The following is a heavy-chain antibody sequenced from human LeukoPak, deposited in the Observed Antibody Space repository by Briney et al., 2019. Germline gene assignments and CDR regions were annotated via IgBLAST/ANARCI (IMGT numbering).Heavy chain of an antibody. J-gene: IGHJ4*02. CDR2: IYSGGST. D-gene: IGHD3-10*01. Sequence: PGGSLRLSCAASGFTVSSNYMSWVRQAPGKGLEGVSVIYSGGSTYYADSVKGRFTISRDNSKNTLYLQMNSLRAEDTAVYYCARASYYGSGILDYWGQGTLVTVSS. CDR1: GFTVSSNY. V-gene: IGHV3-66*01. CDR3: ARASYYGSGILDY.